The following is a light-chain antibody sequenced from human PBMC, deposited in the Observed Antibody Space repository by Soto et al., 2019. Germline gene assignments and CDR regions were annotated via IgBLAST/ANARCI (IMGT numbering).Light chain of an antibody. CDR2: EVT. V-gene: IGLV2-8*01. CDR3: ASYAGTKLFV. J-gene: IGLJ7*01. Sequence: QSALTQPASVSGSPGQSITISCTGTSRDVGGYNSVSWYQQHPGKAPKLMIYEVTKRPSGVPDRFSGSKSGSTASLTVSGLQADDEAEDYCASYAGTKLFVFGSGTQLTVL. CDR1: SRDVGGYNS.